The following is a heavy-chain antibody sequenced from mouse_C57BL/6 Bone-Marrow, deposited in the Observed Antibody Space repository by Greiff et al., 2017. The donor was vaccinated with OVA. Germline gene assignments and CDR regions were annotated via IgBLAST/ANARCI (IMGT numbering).Heavy chain of an antibody. CDR1: GYTFTSYW. Sequence: EVQLVESGTVLARPGASVKMSCKTSGYTFTSYWMHWVKQRPGQGLEWIGAIYPGNSDTSYNQKFKGKAKLTAVTSASTAYMELSSLTNEDSAVYYCTRRDYGSRAWFAYWGQGTLVTVSA. J-gene: IGHJ3*01. CDR2: IYPGNSDT. V-gene: IGHV1-5*01. CDR3: TRRDYGSRAWFAY. D-gene: IGHD1-1*01.